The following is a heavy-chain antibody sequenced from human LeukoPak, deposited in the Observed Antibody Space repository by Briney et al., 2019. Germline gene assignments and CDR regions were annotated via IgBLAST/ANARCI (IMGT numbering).Heavy chain of an antibody. CDR3: ARGRDGGNYGYYYYYYMDV. J-gene: IGHJ6*03. CDR1: GYTFTSYD. CDR2: MNPNSGNT. V-gene: IGHV1-8*03. Sequence: ASVKVSCKASGYTFTSYDINWVRQATGQGLEWMGWMNPNSGNTGYAQKFQGRVTITRNTSISTAYMELSRLRSDDTAVFYCARGRDGGNYGYYYYYYMDVWGKGTTVTVSS. D-gene: IGHD3-10*01.